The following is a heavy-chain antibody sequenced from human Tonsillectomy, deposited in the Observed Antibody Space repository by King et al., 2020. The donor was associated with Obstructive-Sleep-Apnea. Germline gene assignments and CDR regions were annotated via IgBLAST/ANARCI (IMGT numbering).Heavy chain of an antibody. D-gene: IGHD4-17*01. J-gene: IGHJ4*02. Sequence: VQLVESGGGLVKPGGSLRLSCAASGLTFSNAWMSWVRQAPGKGLEWVGRLKRKTDDGPTYYAAPVKGRFTISRDDSKNTMFLQMNALKTEDTAVYYCTTDPGDYADYWGQGTLVTVSS. CDR1: GLTFSNAW. V-gene: IGHV3-15*01. CDR2: LKRKTDDGPT. CDR3: TTDPGDYADY.